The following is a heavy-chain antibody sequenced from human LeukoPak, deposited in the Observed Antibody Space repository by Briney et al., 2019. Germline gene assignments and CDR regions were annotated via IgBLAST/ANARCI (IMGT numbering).Heavy chain of an antibody. J-gene: IGHJ4*02. Sequence: ASVKVSCTASGGTFSSYAISWVRQAPGQGLEWMGGIIPIFGTANYAQKFQGRVTITADESTSTAYMELSSLRSEDTAVYYCARDRDYYDSSGYSPFDYGGQGTLVTVSS. D-gene: IGHD3-22*01. V-gene: IGHV1-69*13. CDR2: IIPIFGTA. CDR1: GGTFSSYA. CDR3: ARDRDYYDSSGYSPFDY.